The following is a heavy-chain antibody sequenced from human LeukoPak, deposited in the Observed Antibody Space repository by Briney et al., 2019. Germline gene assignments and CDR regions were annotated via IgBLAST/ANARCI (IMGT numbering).Heavy chain of an antibody. V-gene: IGHV3-13*04. Sequence: PGGSLRLSCAASGFTLSSYDMHWVRQATGKGLEWVSGIRSAGDTYYSDPMKGRFTISRESAKNSLYLQMNSLRVGDTAVYYCAIDAWDLPLDAFDIWGQGTMVTVSS. CDR3: AIDAWDLPLDAFDI. CDR1: GFTLSSYD. J-gene: IGHJ3*02. CDR2: IRSAGDT. D-gene: IGHD1-26*01.